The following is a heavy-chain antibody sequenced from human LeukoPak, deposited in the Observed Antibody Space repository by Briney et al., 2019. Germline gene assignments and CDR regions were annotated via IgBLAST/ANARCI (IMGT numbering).Heavy chain of an antibody. D-gene: IGHD6-19*01. CDR1: GFTFSSYA. V-gene: IGHV3-30-3*01. CDR3: ARWGSGWSFDY. Sequence: GGSLRLSCAASGFTFSSYAMHWVRQAPGKGLEWVAVITYDGSNEYYADSVKGRFTISRDNSKNTLYLQMNSLRAEDTAVYYCARWGSGWSFDYWGQGTLVTVSS. CDR2: ITYDGSNE. J-gene: IGHJ4*02.